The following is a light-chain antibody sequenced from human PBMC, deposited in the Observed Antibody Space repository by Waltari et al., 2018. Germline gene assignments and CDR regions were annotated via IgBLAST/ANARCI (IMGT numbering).Light chain of an antibody. V-gene: IGLV3-1*01. J-gene: IGLJ2*01. CDR2: QDT. Sequence: SDELTQPPSVSVSPGQTATITCSGHKLGEKFASWYQQKPGQSPVLVIYQDTKRPSGIPERFSGSNSENTATLTISGTQAMDEADYYCQAWDTSTPVIFGGGTKLTVL. CDR3: QAWDTSTPVI. CDR1: KLGEKF.